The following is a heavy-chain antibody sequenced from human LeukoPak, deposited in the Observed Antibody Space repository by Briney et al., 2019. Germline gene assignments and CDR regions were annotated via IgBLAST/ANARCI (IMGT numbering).Heavy chain of an antibody. CDR3: ATTMEYYDFWSGYYDPLDY. CDR2: INSDGSST. D-gene: IGHD3-3*01. Sequence: GGSLRLSCAASRFTFSSYWMHWVRQAPGKGLVWVSRINSDGSSTSYADSVKGRFTISRDNAKNTLYLQMNSLRAEDTAVYYCATTMEYYDFWSGYYDPLDYWGQGTLVTVSS. V-gene: IGHV3-74*01. CDR1: RFTFSSYW. J-gene: IGHJ4*02.